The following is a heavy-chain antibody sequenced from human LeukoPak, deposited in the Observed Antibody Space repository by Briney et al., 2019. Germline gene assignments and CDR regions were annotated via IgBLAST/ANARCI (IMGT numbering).Heavy chain of an antibody. J-gene: IGHJ4*02. CDR1: GFTFSSHA. V-gene: IGHV3-11*01. Sequence: PGGSLRLSCAASGFTFSSHAMTWIRQAPGKGLEWVSYISSSGSTIYYADSVKGRFTISRDNAKNSLYLQMNSLRAEDTAVYYCARDGVWGSYRIGRGPYYFDYWGQGTLVTVSS. D-gene: IGHD3-16*02. CDR3: ARDGVWGSYRIGRGPYYFDY. CDR2: ISSSGSTI.